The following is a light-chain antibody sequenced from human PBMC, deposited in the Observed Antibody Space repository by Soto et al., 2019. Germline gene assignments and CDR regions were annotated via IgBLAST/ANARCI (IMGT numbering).Light chain of an antibody. V-gene: IGKV3-11*01. J-gene: IGKJ5*01. CDR3: KRRNNWTPGLT. CDR2: DAS. Sequence: DIVLTQSPATLSLSPGERATLSCRASQSVSTCLAWYQQKPGQAPRLLIYDASNMATGIPARFSVSGSGTDFTLTISSIEQDAFAYYYSKRRNNWTPGLTFGQGTRMEIK. CDR1: QSVSTC.